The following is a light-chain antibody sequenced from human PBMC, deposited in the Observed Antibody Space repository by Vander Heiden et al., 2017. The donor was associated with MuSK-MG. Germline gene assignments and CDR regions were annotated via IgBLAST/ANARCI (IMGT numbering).Light chain of an antibody. J-gene: IGLJ2*01. V-gene: IGLV3-21*04. CDR3: QLWDTSSDRYVV. CDR2: YDS. Sequence: SYVLTQPPSVSVAPGRTATITCGGNKIGTKHVHWYQQKPGQSPVLVIYYDSERPSAIPERFSGSNSENTATLTISRVEAGDEADYYCQLWDTSSDRYVVFGGGTKLTVL. CDR1: KIGTKH.